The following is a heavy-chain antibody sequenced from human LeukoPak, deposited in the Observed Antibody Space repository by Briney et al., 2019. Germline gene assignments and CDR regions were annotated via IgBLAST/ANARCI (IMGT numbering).Heavy chain of an antibody. CDR2: ISGSGGST. Sequence: PGGSLRLSCAASGFTFSNYAMSWVRQAPGKGLEWVSTISGSGGSTHYADSVKGRFTVSRDNSKNTLYLQMNSLRAEDTAVYYCAKEIYYFDYWGQGTLATVSS. CDR1: GFTFSNYA. V-gene: IGHV3-23*01. J-gene: IGHJ4*02. CDR3: AKEIYYFDY.